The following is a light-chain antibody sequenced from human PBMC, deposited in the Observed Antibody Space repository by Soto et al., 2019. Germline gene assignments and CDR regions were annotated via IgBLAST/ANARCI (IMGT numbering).Light chain of an antibody. Sequence: DIQMTQSPSTLSASVGDRVTITCRASQDINSYLNWYQQKPGKAPKLLIYAAPSLQSGVPSRFSGSGSGTDFTLTISSLQPGDFATYYCQQSYSTPRTFGQGTKVDIK. CDR2: AAP. CDR3: QQSYSTPRT. CDR1: QDINSY. V-gene: IGKV1-39*01. J-gene: IGKJ1*01.